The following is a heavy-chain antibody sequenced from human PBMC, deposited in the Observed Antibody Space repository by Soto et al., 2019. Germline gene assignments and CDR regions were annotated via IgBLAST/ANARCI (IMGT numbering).Heavy chain of an antibody. Sequence: EVQLVESGGGLVKPGGSLRLSCAASEFTFSSYSMNWVRQAPGKGLEWVSSISNSGSYIYYADSVRGRFIISRDNAKNSLYLQMDSLRADDTAVYYCARGDCSGGSCYYIVYSHMDVWGKGTTVTVSS. J-gene: IGHJ6*03. V-gene: IGHV3-21*01. CDR2: ISNSGSYI. D-gene: IGHD2-15*01. CDR3: ARGDCSGGSCYYIVYSHMDV. CDR1: EFTFSSYS.